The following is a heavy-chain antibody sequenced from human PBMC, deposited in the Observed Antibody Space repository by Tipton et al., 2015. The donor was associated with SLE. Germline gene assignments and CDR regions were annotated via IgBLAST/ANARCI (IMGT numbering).Heavy chain of an antibody. CDR2: ILHTGTS. Sequence: TLSLTCTVSGGSIRSITYYWGWIRQPPGKGLEWIGSILHTGTSHYNPSLKSRVTISVDTSKNQISLSLSSVTVADSAVYYCARVSRRHPIIVVGGRSDYWGQGTLVTVSS. CDR3: ARVSRRHPIIVVGGRSDY. D-gene: IGHD6-19*01. J-gene: IGHJ4*02. V-gene: IGHV4-39*07. CDR1: GGSIRSITYY.